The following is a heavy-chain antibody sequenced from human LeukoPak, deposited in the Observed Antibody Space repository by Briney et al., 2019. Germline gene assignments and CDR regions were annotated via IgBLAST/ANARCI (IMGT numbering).Heavy chain of an antibody. Sequence: ASVKVSCKASGYTFTSYYMHWVRQAPGQGLEWMGIINPSGGSTTFAQKFQGRVTMTRDASTSTVYLELSSLRSEDTAVYYCARSRSSGWNDFWGQGTLVIVSS. D-gene: IGHD6-19*01. CDR2: INPSGGST. V-gene: IGHV1-46*01. CDR1: GYTFTSYY. CDR3: ARSRSSGWNDF. J-gene: IGHJ4*02.